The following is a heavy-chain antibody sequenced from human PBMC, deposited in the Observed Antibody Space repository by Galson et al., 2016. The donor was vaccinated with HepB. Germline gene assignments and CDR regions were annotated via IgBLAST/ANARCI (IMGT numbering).Heavy chain of an antibody. Sequence: SLRLSCAASGLSFGSYVISWVRQAPGKGLEWVSAITSSGGSTLYADSVRGRFTISRDNSKHTLYLQMNSLRAEDTAVYYCAKGDYGDYVGYFDLWGRGTLVTVSS. V-gene: IGHV3-23*01. CDR1: GLSFGSYV. CDR2: ITSSGGST. CDR3: AKGDYGDYVGYFDL. J-gene: IGHJ2*01. D-gene: IGHD4-17*01.